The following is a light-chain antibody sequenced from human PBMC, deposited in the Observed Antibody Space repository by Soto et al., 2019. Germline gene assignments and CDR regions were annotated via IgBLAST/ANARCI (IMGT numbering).Light chain of an antibody. V-gene: IGKV3-11*01. CDR3: QQRSNWLT. J-gene: IGKJ4*01. CDR2: DAS. Sequence: IVSTHSPATLSVSKSERATLPGRASQSVSSYLAWYQQKPGQAPRLLIYDASNRATGIPARFSGSGSGTDFTLTISSLEPEDFAVYYCQQRSNWLTFGGGTKVDI. CDR1: QSVSSY.